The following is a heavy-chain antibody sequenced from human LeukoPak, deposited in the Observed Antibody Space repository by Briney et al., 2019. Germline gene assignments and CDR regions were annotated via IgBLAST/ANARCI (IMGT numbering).Heavy chain of an antibody. V-gene: IGHV3-21*01. D-gene: IGHD4-17*01. J-gene: IGHJ4*02. CDR3: TRGSYGDYEY. CDR1: GFTFSSYS. Sequence: GGSLRLSCAASGFTFSSYSMNWVRQAPGKGLEWVSSISSSSTYIYYADSVKGRFTISRDNAQNSLYLQMNSLRAEDTAVYYCTRGSYGDYEYWGQGTLVTVSS. CDR2: ISSSSTYI.